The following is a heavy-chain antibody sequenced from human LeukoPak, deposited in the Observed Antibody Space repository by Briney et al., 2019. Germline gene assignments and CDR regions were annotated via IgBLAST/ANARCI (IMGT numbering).Heavy chain of an antibody. J-gene: IGHJ4*02. CDR1: GFSFSIYG. V-gene: IGHV3-30*02. D-gene: IGHD2-2*01. CDR2: IRYDGSNK. Sequence: GGSLRLSCAGSGFSFSIYGMHWVRQAPGKGLEWVAFIRYDGSNKYYADSVKGRFTISRDNSKNTLYLQMNSLRVEDTAIYYCARDPSTLLPTDDSWGQGTLVAVSS. CDR3: ARDPSTLLPTDDS.